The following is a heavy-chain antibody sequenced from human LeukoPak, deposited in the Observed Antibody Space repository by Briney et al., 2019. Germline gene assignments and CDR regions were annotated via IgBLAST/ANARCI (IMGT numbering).Heavy chain of an antibody. CDR2: ISFDGSNK. J-gene: IGHJ5*02. D-gene: IGHD5-18*01. Sequence: PGGSLRLSCAASGFTFSTYGMHWVRQAPGKGLEWVAVISFDGSNKYYADSVKGRFIISRDNSKNTLYLQMNSLRAEDTAVYYCAREFKSGYGMWAWGQGTLVTVSS. CDR3: AREFKSGYGMWA. V-gene: IGHV3-30*03. CDR1: GFTFSTYG.